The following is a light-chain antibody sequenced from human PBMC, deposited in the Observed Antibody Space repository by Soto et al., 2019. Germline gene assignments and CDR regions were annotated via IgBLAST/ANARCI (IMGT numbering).Light chain of an antibody. CDR2: SAS. J-gene: IGKJ1*01. CDR1: QSVSSTY. CDR3: QHYGSSPPTWT. V-gene: IGKV3-20*01. Sequence: IALKRSAGTLSLSKRSGASVSFRASQSVSSTYLAWYQQKPGQAPRLLMYSASSRTSGIPDRFSGSGSGADFALTISRLEPEDFAVYYCQHYGSSPPTWTFGQGSMV.